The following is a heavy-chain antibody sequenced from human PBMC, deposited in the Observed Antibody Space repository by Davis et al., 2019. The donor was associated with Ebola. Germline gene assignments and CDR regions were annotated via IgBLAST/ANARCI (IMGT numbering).Heavy chain of an antibody. CDR2: ISSGSGTI. CDR1: GFTFSSHT. V-gene: IGHV3-48*02. Sequence: GESLKISCAASGFTFSSHTMAWVRQAPGKGLEYVSYISSGSGTIYYADSVKGRFTISRDNAKNSLYLQMNSLRDEDTAVYYCARAGYGGNPEGFDYWGQGTLVTVSS. CDR3: ARAGYGGNPEGFDY. J-gene: IGHJ4*02. D-gene: IGHD4-23*01.